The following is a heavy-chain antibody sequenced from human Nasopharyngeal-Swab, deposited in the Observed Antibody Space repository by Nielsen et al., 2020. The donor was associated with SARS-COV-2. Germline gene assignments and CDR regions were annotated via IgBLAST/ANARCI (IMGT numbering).Heavy chain of an antibody. CDR3: ARDPPGGIP. Sequence: ASVKVSCKVSGYTLTELSMHWVRQAPGKGLEWMGGFDPEDGETIYAQKFQGRVTITADESTSTAYMELSSLRSEDTAVYYCARDPPGGIPWGQGTLVTVSS. J-gene: IGHJ5*02. CDR2: FDPEDGET. V-gene: IGHV1-24*01. CDR1: GYTLTELS.